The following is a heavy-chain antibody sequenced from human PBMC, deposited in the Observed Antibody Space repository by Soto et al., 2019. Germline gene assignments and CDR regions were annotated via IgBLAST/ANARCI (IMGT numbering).Heavy chain of an antibody. J-gene: IGHJ6*02. CDR1: GFTVSSNY. CDR3: ARAKYDFWSGHSYYYYGMDV. D-gene: IGHD3-3*01. V-gene: IGHV3-53*01. Sequence: GGSLRLSCAASGFTVSSNYMSWVRQAPGKGLEWVSVIYSGGSTYYADSVKGRFTISRDNSKNTLYLQMNSLRAEDTAVYYCARAKYDFWSGHSYYYYGMDVWGQGTTVTV. CDR2: IYSGGST.